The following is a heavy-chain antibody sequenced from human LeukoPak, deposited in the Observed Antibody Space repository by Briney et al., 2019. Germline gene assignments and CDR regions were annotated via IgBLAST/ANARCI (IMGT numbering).Heavy chain of an antibody. J-gene: IGHJ6*02. CDR1: DGSFSGYY. CDR2: INHSGST. V-gene: IGHV4-34*01. Sequence: SETLSLTCGVYDGSFSGYYWSWIRQPPGKGLEWIGEINHSGSTNYNPSLKSRVTISVDTSKNQFCLKLSSVTAADTAVYYCAQRDMDVWGQGTTVTVSS. CDR3: AQRDMDV. D-gene: IGHD2-2*01.